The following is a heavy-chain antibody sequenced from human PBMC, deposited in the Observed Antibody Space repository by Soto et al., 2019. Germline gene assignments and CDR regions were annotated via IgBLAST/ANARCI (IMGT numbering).Heavy chain of an antibody. J-gene: IGHJ5*02. CDR1: SDSVSSSNW. D-gene: IGHD2-15*01. V-gene: IGHV4-4*02. CDR3: ARRPTAELPSNWFDP. Sequence: QVQLQESGPGLVKPSGTLSLTCAVSSDSVSSSNWWSWVRQPPGKGLEWIGEVFPTGSTNYNPSLMSRVTISVDKTKNHFSLKLSSVTAPDTAIYYCARRPTAELPSNWFDPWGQGTLVTVSS. CDR2: VFPTGST.